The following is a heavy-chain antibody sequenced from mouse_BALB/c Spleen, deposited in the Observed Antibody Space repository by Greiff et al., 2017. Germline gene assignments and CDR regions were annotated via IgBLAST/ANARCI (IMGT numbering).Heavy chain of an antibody. D-gene: IGHD1-1*01. CDR3: ARAYYGSSQGPFAY. CDR2: ISDGGSYT. Sequence: EVKLMESGGGLVKPGGSLKLSCAASGFTFSDYYMYWVRQTPEKRLEWVATISDGGSYTYYPDSVKGRFTISRDNAKNNLYLQMSSLKSEDTAMYYCARAYYGSSQGPFAYWGQGTLVTVSA. CDR1: GFTFSDYY. V-gene: IGHV5-4*02. J-gene: IGHJ3*01.